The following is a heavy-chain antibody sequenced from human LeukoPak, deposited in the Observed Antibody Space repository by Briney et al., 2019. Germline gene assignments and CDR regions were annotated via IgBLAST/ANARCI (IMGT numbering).Heavy chain of an antibody. D-gene: IGHD6-19*01. J-gene: IGHJ3*02. CDR3: ARGASSGWYGEDDAFDI. CDR1: GGSISSYY. V-gene: IGHV4-4*07. Sequence: SETLSLTCTVSGGSISSYYWSWIRQPAGKGLEWIGRIYTSGSTNYNPSLKSRVTMSVDTSKNQFSLKLSSVTAADTAVYHCARGASSGWYGEDDAFDIWGQGTMVTVSS. CDR2: IYTSGST.